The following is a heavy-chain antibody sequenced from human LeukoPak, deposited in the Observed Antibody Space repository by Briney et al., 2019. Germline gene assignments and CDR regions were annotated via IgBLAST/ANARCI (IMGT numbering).Heavy chain of an antibody. J-gene: IGHJ4*02. D-gene: IGHD3-22*01. CDR3: ARDLYYYDSSGYFLGTGYFDY. Sequence: GGSLRLSCAASGFTFSSYDMHWVRQAPGKGLEWVAVISYDGSNKYYADSVKGRFTISRDNSKNTLYLQMNSLRAEDTAVYYCARDLYYYDSSGYFLGTGYFDYWGQGTLVTVSS. V-gene: IGHV3-30*03. CDR1: GFTFSSYD. CDR2: ISYDGSNK.